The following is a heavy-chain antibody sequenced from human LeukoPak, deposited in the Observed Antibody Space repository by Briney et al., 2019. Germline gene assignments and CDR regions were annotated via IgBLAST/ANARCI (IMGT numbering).Heavy chain of an antibody. CDR2: IYYSGST. J-gene: IGHJ4*02. CDR3: ARDRGATHLDY. V-gene: IGHV4-61*01. D-gene: IGHD1-26*01. Sequence: SETLSLTCTVSGGSISSGSYYWSWIRQPPGKGLEWIGYIYYSGSTNYNPSLKSRVTISVDTSKNQFSLKLSSVTAADTAVYYCARDRGATHLDYWGQGTLVTVSS. CDR1: GGSISSGSYY.